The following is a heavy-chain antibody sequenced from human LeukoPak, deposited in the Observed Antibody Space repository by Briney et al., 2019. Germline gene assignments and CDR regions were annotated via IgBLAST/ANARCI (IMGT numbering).Heavy chain of an antibody. J-gene: IGHJ4*02. CDR1: GFTFSSYA. V-gene: IGHV3-23*01. CDR3: AKQPNRLLWFGELSVPLYYFDY. Sequence: TGGSLRLSCAASGFTFSSYAMSWVRQAPGKGLEWVSAISGSGGSTYYADSVKGRFTISRDNSKNTLYLQMNSLRAEDTAVYYCAKQPNRLLWFGELSVPLYYFDYWGQGTLVTVSS. CDR2: ISGSGGST. D-gene: IGHD3-10*01.